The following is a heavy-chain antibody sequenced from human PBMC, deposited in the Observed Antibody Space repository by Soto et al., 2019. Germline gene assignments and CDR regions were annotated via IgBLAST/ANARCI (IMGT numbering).Heavy chain of an antibody. V-gene: IGHV4-31*03. J-gene: IGHJ4*02. Sequence: PSETLSLTCTVSGGSISSGGYYWSWIRQHPEKGLEWIGYIYYSGSTYYNQSLKSRVTISVDTSKNQFSLELSSVTAADTALYYCVSYGSGTYYSGYSFDFWSQGSLVTVSS. CDR2: IYYSGST. D-gene: IGHD3-10*01. CDR3: VSYGSGTYYSGYSFDF. CDR1: GGSISSGGYY.